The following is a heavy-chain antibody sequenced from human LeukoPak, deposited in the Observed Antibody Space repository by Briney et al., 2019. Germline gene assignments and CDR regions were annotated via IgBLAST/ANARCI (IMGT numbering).Heavy chain of an antibody. Sequence: TGGSLRLSCAVSGITLSNYGMSWVRQAPGKGLEWVAGISGSGGRTNYADSVKGRFTVSRDNPKNTLCLQMNSLRAEDTAVYFCAKRGVVIRVILGGFHKEANYFDSWGQGALVTVSS. J-gene: IGHJ4*02. CDR1: GITLSNYG. CDR3: AKRGVVIRVILGGFHKEANYFDS. CDR2: ISGSGGRT. D-gene: IGHD3-22*01. V-gene: IGHV3-23*01.